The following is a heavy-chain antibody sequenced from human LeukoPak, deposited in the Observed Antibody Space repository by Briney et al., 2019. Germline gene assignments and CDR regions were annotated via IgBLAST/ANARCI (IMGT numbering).Heavy chain of an antibody. Sequence: SETLSLTCAVYGGSFSGYYWSWIRQPPGKGLEWIGEINHSGSTNYNPSLKSRVTISVDTSKNQFSLKLSSVTAADTAVYYCARDPRHGMDVWGQGTTVTVSS. CDR1: GGSFSGYY. V-gene: IGHV4-34*01. CDR2: INHSGST. J-gene: IGHJ6*02. CDR3: ARDPRHGMDV.